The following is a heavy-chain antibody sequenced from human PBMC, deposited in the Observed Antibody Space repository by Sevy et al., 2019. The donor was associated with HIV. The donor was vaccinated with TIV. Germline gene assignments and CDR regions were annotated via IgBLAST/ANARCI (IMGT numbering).Heavy chain of an antibody. D-gene: IGHD5-18*01. CDR2: ISWNSGSI. V-gene: IGHV3-9*01. CDR1: GFTFDDYA. J-gene: IGHJ6*02. CDR3: AKDSGGSYDYYYYYGMDV. Sequence: GGSLRLSCAASGFTFDDYAMHWVRQAPGKGLEWVSGISWNSGSIGYADSVKGRFTISRDNAKNSLYLQMNSLRAEDTALYYCAKDSGGSYDYYYYYGMDVWGQWTTVTVSS.